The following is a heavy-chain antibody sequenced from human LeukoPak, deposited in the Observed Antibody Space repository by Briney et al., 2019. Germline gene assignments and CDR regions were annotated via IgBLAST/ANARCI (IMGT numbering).Heavy chain of an antibody. J-gene: IGHJ4*02. V-gene: IGHV4-39*01. Sequence: SETLSLTCTVSGGSIRSSTYYWGWIRQPPGKGLEWIGSTYYRGSTYYNPSLESRVTISVDASKNQFSLKLSSVTAADMAMYYCASAGSYWVDYWGQGTLVTVSS. CDR2: TYYRGST. CDR3: ASAGSYWVDY. D-gene: IGHD3-10*01. CDR1: GGSIRSSTYY.